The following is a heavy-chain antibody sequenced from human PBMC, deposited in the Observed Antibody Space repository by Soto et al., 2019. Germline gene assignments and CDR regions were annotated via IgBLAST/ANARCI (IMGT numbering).Heavy chain of an antibody. V-gene: IGHV3-11*01. D-gene: IGHD6-13*01. CDR2: ISSSGSTI. Sequence: GGSLRLSCAASGFTFSDYYMSWIRQAPGKGLEWVSYISSSGSTIYYADSVKGRFTISRDNAKNSLYLQMNSLRAEDTAVYYCARAPYSTRTTSDSVWFDPWGQGTLVTVSS. CDR3: ARAPYSTRTTSDSVWFDP. CDR1: GFTFSDYY. J-gene: IGHJ5*02.